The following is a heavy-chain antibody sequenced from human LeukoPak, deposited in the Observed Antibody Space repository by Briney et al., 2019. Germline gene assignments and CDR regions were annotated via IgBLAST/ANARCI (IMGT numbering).Heavy chain of an antibody. Sequence: SETLSLTCTVSGVSMRSYYCSWIRQPPGKGLDWIGYVFSSGSTDYNPSLKSRVTMSVVTSRNQFSLNLRSVTAADTAVYYCTRGGWLRFDYWGQGILVTVSS. CDR1: GVSMRSYY. D-gene: IGHD5-12*01. CDR2: VFSSGST. CDR3: TRGGWLRFDY. V-gene: IGHV4-59*01. J-gene: IGHJ4*02.